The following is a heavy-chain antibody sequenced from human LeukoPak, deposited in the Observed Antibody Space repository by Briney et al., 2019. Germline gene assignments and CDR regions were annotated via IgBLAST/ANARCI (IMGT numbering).Heavy chain of an antibody. Sequence: GGSLRLSCAASGFTFNNYAMGWVRQAPGKGPEWVALISDSGGAAYFADSVKGRFTISRDNSKNTVYLQMGGLRAEDTAVYYCARDQLGENDYWGQGTLVTVSS. D-gene: IGHD7-27*01. CDR2: ISDSGGAA. CDR1: GFTFNNYA. J-gene: IGHJ4*02. V-gene: IGHV3-23*01. CDR3: ARDQLGENDY.